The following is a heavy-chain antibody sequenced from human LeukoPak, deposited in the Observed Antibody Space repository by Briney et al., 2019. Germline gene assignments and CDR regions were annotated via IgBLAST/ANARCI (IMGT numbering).Heavy chain of an antibody. CDR3: ARGGYYYDSSPTPYIGIDY. CDR2: ISYDGSNK. Sequence: GGSLRLSCAASGFTFSSYAMHWVRQAPGKGLEWVAVISYDGSNKYYADSVKGRFTISRDNSKNTLYLQMNSLRAEDTAVYYCARGGYYYDSSPTPYIGIDYWGQGTLVTVSS. CDR1: GFTFSSYA. D-gene: IGHD3-22*01. J-gene: IGHJ4*02. V-gene: IGHV3-30-3*01.